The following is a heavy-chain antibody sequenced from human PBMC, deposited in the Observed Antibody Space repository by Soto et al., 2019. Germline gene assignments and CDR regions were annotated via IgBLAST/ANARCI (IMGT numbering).Heavy chain of an antibody. J-gene: IGHJ4*02. D-gene: IGHD4-17*01. CDR2: VSAYSGHT. V-gene: IGHV1-18*04. CDR3: ARPSGSYGDYAWSLAY. Sequence: QVQLVQSGAEVKKPGASVKVSCKASGYAFGGYAISWVRQAPGQGLEWMGWVSAYSGHTDYAQNLQGRVSMTTETSTSTAYMELGSLTSNDTAVYYCARPSGSYGDYAWSLAYWGQGTLVTGSS. CDR1: GYAFGGYA.